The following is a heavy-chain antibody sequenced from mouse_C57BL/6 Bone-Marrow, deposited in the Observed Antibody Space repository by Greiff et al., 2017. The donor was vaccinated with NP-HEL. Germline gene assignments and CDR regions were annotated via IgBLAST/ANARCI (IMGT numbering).Heavy chain of an antibody. V-gene: IGHV5-4*03. CDR3: ARAYSNYVKEFAY. Sequence: EVKLMESGGGLVKPGGSLKLSCAASGFTFSSYAMSWVRQTPEKRLEWVATISDGGSYTYYPDNVKGRFTISRDNAKNNLYLQMSHLKSEDTAMYYCARAYSNYVKEFAYWGQGTLVTVSA. J-gene: IGHJ3*01. CDR2: ISDGGSYT. D-gene: IGHD2-5*01. CDR1: GFTFSSYA.